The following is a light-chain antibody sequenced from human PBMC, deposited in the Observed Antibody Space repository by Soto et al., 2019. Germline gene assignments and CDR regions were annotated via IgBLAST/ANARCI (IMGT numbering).Light chain of an antibody. CDR1: GSNIGAGYD. Sequence: QSVLTQLPSVSGAPGQSVTISCIGSGSNIGAGYDVHWYQQLPGVAPKLLIFDTTNRPSGVPGRFSGSKSGASASLAITGLLPEDEADFFCQSFDTNLNAVVFGGGTQLTVL. CDR2: DTT. J-gene: IGLJ2*01. V-gene: IGLV1-40*01. CDR3: QSFDTNLNAVV.